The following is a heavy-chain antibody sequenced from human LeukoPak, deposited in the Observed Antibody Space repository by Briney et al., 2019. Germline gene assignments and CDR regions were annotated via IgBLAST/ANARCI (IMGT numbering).Heavy chain of an antibody. V-gene: IGHV4-59*01. Sequence: SETLSLTCTVSDDSISDYYRGWIRQPPGKGLEWIGYFYNSGRSTYNPSLKSRVTISVDTSKNQFSLKLSSVTAADTAVYYCARESLGVVIMGGAFDIWGQGTMVTVSS. CDR1: DDSISDYY. J-gene: IGHJ3*02. CDR3: ARESLGVVIMGGAFDI. CDR2: FYNSGRS. D-gene: IGHD3-3*01.